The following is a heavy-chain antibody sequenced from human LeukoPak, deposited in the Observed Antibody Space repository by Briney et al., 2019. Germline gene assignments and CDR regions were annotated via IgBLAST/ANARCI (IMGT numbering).Heavy chain of an antibody. CDR2: IYHSGST. J-gene: IGHJ4*02. CDR1: GYSISSGYY. V-gene: IGHV4-38-2*02. Sequence: SETLSLTCTVSGYSISSGYYWGWIRQPPGKGLEWIGSIYHSGSTYYNPSLKSLVTISVDTSKNQFSLKLSSVTAADTAVYYCARLAAAAAPLDYWGQGTLVTVSS. CDR3: ARLAAAAAPLDY. D-gene: IGHD6-13*01.